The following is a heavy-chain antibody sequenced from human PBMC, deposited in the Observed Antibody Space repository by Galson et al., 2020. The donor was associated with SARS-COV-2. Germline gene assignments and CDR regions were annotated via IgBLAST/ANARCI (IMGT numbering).Heavy chain of an antibody. Sequence: GGSLRLSCAGSGFTFSSYAMHWVRQAPGTGLEWVAVISYDGSNKYYADSVKGRFTISRDNSKNTLYLQMNSLRAEDTAVYYCARVIAAAGTEYIDYWSKGTLVTVSS. V-gene: IGHV3-30*04. D-gene: IGHD6-13*01. CDR2: ISYDGSNK. CDR1: GFTFSSYA. CDR3: ARVIAAAGTEYIDY. J-gene: IGHJ4*02.